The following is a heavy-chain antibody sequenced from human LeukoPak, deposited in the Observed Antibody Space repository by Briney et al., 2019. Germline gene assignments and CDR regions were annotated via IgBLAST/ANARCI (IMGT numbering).Heavy chain of an antibody. CDR1: GGSISSGGYS. Sequence: SETLSLTCAVSGGSISSGGYSWSWIRQPPGKGLEWIGYIYHSGSTYYNPTLKSRVTISVDRSKNQFSLKLSSVTAADTAVYYCARVGDWFDPWGQGTLVTVSS. CDR2: IYHSGST. CDR3: ARVGDWFDP. V-gene: IGHV4-30-2*01. J-gene: IGHJ5*02.